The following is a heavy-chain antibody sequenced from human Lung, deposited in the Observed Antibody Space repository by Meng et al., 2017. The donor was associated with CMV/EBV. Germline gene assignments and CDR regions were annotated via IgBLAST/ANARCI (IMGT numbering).Heavy chain of an antibody. Sequence: VQLVQSGAEVKRPGASGKISCQASGYSFSGFDLNWARQAPGHGLEWLGRVNPISDDTHLAQKFEGRITVTRGATINTAFMELTRLRPDDTAVYYCAKSSDNGWSSWGPGALVTVSS. CDR1: GYSFSGFD. J-gene: IGHJ4*01. V-gene: IGHV1-2*06. CDR3: AKSSDNGWSS. CDR2: VNPISDDT. D-gene: IGHD6-19*01.